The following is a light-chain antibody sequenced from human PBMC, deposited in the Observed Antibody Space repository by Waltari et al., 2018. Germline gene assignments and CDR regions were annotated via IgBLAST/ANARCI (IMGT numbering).Light chain of an antibody. CDR2: EVI. CDR3: CSYAGSYTSLFV. V-gene: IGLV2-11*01. J-gene: IGLJ1*01. CDR1: ISDVGGYNY. Sequence: QSALTQPRSVSGSPGQSVTISCTGTISDVGGYNYVSWYQQHPGKAPKLMIYEVIKRPAGVPDRFSGSKSGNTASLTISGLQAEDEADYYCCSYAGSYTSLFVFGTGTKVTVL.